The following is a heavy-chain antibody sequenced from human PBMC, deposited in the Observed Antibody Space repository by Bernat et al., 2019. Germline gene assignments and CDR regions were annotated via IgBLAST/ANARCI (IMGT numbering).Heavy chain of an antibody. Sequence: EVQLVESGGGLVQPGGSLRLSCAASGFTFDIYWMSWVRQAPGKGLEWVANIKQDGSEKHYVDSVKGRFTISRDNAKNLVYLQMNNLRGEDTAVYYCARMGNTYGQYNWFDPWGQGTLVTVAS. CDR1: GFTFDIYW. J-gene: IGHJ5*02. CDR2: IKQDGSEK. D-gene: IGHD2-8*01. CDR3: ARMGNTYGQYNWFDP. V-gene: IGHV3-7*01.